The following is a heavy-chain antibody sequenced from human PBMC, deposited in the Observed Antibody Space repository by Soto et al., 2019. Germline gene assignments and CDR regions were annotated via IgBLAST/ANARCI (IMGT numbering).Heavy chain of an antibody. CDR2: IIPIFGTA. J-gene: IGHJ6*01. CDR3: ASDFYGSGRYHGMDV. CDR1: GGTFSSYA. Sequence: TSVKVSCKASGGTFSSYAISWVRQAPGQGLEWMGGIIPIFGTANYAQKLQGRVTITADESTSTAYMELSSLRSEDTAVYYCASDFYGSGRYHGMDVWGQGTTVTRLL. V-gene: IGHV1-69*13. D-gene: IGHD3-10*01.